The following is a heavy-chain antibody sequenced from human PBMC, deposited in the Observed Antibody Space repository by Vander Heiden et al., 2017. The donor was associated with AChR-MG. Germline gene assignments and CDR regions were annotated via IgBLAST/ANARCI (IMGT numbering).Heavy chain of an antibody. V-gene: IGHV3-30-3*01. J-gene: IGHJ4*02. CDR3: ARPGGWIQLWFFFDY. Sequence: VQLVESGGGVVQPGRSLRLSCAATGCPFSSYAMHWVRQAPGKRLDWVAVISYDGSNKYYADSLKGRFTISRDNSKTTLYLQMNSLRAEDTAVYYCARPGGWIQLWFFFDYWGQGTLVAVSS. D-gene: IGHD5-18*01. CDR1: GCPFSSYA. CDR2: ISYDGSNK.